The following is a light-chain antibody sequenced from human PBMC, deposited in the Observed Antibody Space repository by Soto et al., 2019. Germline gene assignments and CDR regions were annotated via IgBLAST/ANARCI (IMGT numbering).Light chain of an antibody. J-gene: IGKJ1*01. CDR1: QSVSSSY. CDR2: GAS. Sequence: EIELTQSPGTLSLSPGERATLSCRASQSVSSSYLAWYQQKPGQAPRLLIYGASSRATGIPDRFSGSGSGTDFTLTISRLEPEDFAVYYCHQYDTIVQTFGQGTKVDIK. CDR3: HQYDTIVQT. V-gene: IGKV3-20*01.